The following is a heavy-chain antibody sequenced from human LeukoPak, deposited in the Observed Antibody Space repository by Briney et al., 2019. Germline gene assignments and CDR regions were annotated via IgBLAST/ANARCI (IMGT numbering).Heavy chain of an antibody. CDR1: GYTFSGYY. V-gene: IGHV1-2*02. J-gene: IGHJ4*02. CDR3: ARDLSTSSDY. D-gene: IGHD6-6*01. CDR2: ITPNSGDT. Sequence: ASVKVSCKASGYTFSGYYIHWVRQAPGQGLQWMGWITPNSGDTNYAQKFQGRVTMTRDTSISTVYMEVSRLRSDDTAVYYCARDLSTSSDYWGQGTLVTVSS.